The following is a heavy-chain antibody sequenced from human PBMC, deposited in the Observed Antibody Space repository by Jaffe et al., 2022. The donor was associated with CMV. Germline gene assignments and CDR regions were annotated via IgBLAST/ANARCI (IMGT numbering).Heavy chain of an antibody. Sequence: EVQLVQSGAELKKPGDSLKISCKGSGYSFSNSWIAWVRQMPGKGLEWMGIIYAGDSDTRYNPSFQGQVTISADKSINTAYLQWRSLQASDTAIYYCARRASLGREWTGNRGLPSHYYYMDVWGQGTTVLVSS. CDR3: ARRASLGREWTGNRGLPSHYYYMDV. CDR2: IYAGDSDT. J-gene: IGHJ6*03. D-gene: IGHD3-3*01. CDR1: GYSFSNSW. V-gene: IGHV5-51*01.